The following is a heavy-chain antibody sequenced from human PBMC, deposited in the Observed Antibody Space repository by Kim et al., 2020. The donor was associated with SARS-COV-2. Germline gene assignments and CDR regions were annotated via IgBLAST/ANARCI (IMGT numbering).Heavy chain of an antibody. CDR3: SRSPGWSGTYYHYGYYV. V-gene: IGHV3-53*01. D-gene: IGHD3-10*01. J-gene: IGHJ6*01. CDR1: GFTVRDSH. CDR2: IYAGGNA. Sequence: GGSLRLSCAASGFTVRDSHMRWVRQAPGKGLEWVSVIYAGGNADYSDSVKARLTISTDTSPNTVFLQLNSLRADDTAADYCSRSPGWSGTYYHYGYYVWG.